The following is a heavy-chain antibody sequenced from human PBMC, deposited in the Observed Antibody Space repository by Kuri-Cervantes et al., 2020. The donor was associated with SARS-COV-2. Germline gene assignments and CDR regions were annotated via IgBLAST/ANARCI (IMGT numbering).Heavy chain of an antibody. J-gene: IGHJ5*02. CDR3: ARGRLTGTTLS. Sequence: GESLKISCTGPGFSLSGYALHWVRQAPGKGLEWVAVIPFDGSNKKYADFVEGRFTISRDNSKNTLYLQMNSLRAEDTAVYYCARGRLTGTTLSWGQGTLVTVSS. D-gene: IGHD1-7*01. CDR1: GFSLSGYA. CDR2: IPFDGSNK. V-gene: IGHV3-30*04.